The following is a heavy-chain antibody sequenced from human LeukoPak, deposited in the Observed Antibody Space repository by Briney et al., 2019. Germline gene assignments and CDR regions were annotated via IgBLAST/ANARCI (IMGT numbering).Heavy chain of an antibody. J-gene: IGHJ4*02. CDR1: GGTFSSYA. D-gene: IGHD3-22*01. CDR2: IIPIFGTA. V-gene: IGHV1-69*05. CDR3: ARDPSSGYYVRTHHFDY. Sequence: EASVKVSCKASGGTFSSYAISWVRQAPGQGLEWMGRIIPIFGTANYAQKFQGRVTITTDESTSTAYMELSSLRSEDTAVYYCARDPSSGYYVRTHHFDYWGQGTLVTVSS.